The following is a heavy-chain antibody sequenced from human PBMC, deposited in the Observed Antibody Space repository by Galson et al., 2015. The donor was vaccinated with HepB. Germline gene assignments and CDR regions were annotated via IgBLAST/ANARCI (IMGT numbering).Heavy chain of an antibody. D-gene: IGHD3-22*01. CDR1: GFTFSSYG. V-gene: IGHV3-30*02. J-gene: IGHJ4*02. Sequence: SLRLSCAASGFTFSSYGMHWVRQAPGKGLEWVAFIRYDGSNKYYADSVKGRFTISRDNSKNTLYLQMNSLRAEDTAVYYCANLDYYDSSGYYTPHDYWGQGTLVTVSS. CDR2: IRYDGSNK. CDR3: ANLDYYDSSGYYTPHDY.